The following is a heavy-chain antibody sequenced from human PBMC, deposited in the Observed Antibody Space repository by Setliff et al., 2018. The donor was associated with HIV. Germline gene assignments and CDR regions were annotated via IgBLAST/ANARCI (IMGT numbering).Heavy chain of an antibody. CDR2: INHSGST. CDR1: GGSFSDYY. CDR3: ARGLDYYGSGSYLPLGY. V-gene: IGHV4-34*01. D-gene: IGHD3-10*01. Sequence: PSETLSLTCTVSGGSFSDYYRSWIRQPPGKGLEWIGEINHSGSTDYNPSLKSRVTISVDTSKRQFSLKLSSVTAADTAVYYCARGLDYYGSGSYLPLGYWGQGTLVTVSS. J-gene: IGHJ4*02.